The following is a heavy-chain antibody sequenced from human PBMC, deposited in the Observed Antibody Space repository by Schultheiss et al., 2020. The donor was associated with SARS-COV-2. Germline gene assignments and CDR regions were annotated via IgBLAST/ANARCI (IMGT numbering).Heavy chain of an antibody. CDR2: MSPHSGNT. D-gene: IGHD6-13*01. V-gene: IGHV1-8*01. J-gene: IGHJ6*02. Sequence: ASVKVSCKASGYTFTSYDINWVRQASGQGLEWMGWMSPHSGNTGYAQTFQGRVTMTRDTSISTAYMELSRLRSDDTAVYYCARKGSSWDYGMDVWGQGTTVTVSS. CDR3: ARKGSSWDYGMDV. CDR1: GYTFTSYD.